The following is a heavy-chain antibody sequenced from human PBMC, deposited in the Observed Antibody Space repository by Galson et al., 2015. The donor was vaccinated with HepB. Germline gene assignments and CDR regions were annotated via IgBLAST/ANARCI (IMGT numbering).Heavy chain of an antibody. Sequence: SLRLSCAVSGFTFSDYAMTWVRQAPGKGLEWVSTISSSGGSAFYADSVKGRFTISRDNSENTLYLQLSGLRAEDTAMFYCAKGCYYDTGSYPHPALDIWGQGTMVTVSS. CDR2: ISSSGGSA. J-gene: IGHJ3*02. CDR1: GFTFSDYA. V-gene: IGHV3-23*01. D-gene: IGHD3-16*01. CDR3: AKGCYYDTGSYPHPALDI.